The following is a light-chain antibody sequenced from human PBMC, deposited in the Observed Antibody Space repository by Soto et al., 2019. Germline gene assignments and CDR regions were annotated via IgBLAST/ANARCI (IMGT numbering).Light chain of an antibody. CDR3: QQYNDWPPYT. V-gene: IGKV3-15*01. CDR2: GAS. CDR1: QSIGSN. Sequence: EVLMTQSQGTLSVSPGERVTVSCRASQSIGSNLAWYQQKPGQAPRLLIYGASTRVNGVPDRFSGGRSGTEFTLTISSLQSEDIAVYFCQQYNDWPPYTFGQGTKLEIK. J-gene: IGKJ2*01.